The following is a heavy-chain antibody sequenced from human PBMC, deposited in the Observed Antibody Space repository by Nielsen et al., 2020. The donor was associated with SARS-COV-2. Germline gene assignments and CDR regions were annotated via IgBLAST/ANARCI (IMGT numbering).Heavy chain of an antibody. CDR1: GYSFTSFD. J-gene: IGHJ4*02. V-gene: IGHV1-8*01. CDR3: ARDLEWDDYVWGTL. Sequence: ASVKVSCKASGYSFTSFDINWVRQATGQGLEWMGWMNPNSGNRGYAQKFQGRVTMTRDTSISTAYMELSRLRSDDTAVYYCARDLEWDDYVWGTLWGQGTLVTVSS. D-gene: IGHD3-16*01. CDR2: MNPNSGNR.